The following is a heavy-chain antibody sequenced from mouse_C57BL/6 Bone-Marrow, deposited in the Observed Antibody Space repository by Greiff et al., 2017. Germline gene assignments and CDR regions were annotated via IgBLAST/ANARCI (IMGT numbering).Heavy chain of an antibody. CDR2: INPSSGYT. CDR1: GYTFTSYW. J-gene: IGHJ3*01. Sequence: QVQLHQPGAELVMPGASVKLSCKASGYTFTSYWMHWVKQRPGQGLEWIGYINPSSGYTKYNQKFKDKATLTADKSSSTAYMQLSSLTYEDSAVYYCARRKAYFITTVWGQGTLVTVSA. D-gene: IGHD1-1*01. CDR3: ARRKAYFITTV. V-gene: IGHV1-7*01.